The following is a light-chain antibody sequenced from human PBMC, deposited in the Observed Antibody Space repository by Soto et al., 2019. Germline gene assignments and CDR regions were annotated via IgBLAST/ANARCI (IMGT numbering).Light chain of an antibody. CDR3: SSYTSATTYV. Sequence: QSVLTQPASVSGSPAQSITISCTGTSSDVGAYDYVSWYQHHPGKAPKLMIHEVSDRPSGISNRFSGSKSGNTASLTISGLQAEDEADYYCSSYTSATTYVFGTGTKVTVL. V-gene: IGLV2-14*01. J-gene: IGLJ1*01. CDR2: EVS. CDR1: SSDVGAYDY.